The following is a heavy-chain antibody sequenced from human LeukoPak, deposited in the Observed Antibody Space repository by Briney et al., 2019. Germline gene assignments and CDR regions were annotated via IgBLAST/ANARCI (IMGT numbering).Heavy chain of an antibody. V-gene: IGHV1-2*02. D-gene: IGHD6-13*01. CDR3: ASRTLPKDSSSWTPGGY. CDR1: GYTFTGYY. CDR2: INPNSGGT. J-gene: IGHJ4*02. Sequence: GASVRVSCKASGYTFTGYYMHWVRQAPGQGLEWMGWINPNSGGTNYAQKFQGRVTMTRDTSISTAYMELSRLRSEDTAVYYCASRTLPKDSSSWTPGGYWGQGTLVTVSS.